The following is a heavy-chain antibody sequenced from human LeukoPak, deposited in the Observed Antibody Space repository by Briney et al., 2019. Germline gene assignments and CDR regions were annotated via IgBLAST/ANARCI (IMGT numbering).Heavy chain of an antibody. CDR1: GGTFSSYA. CDR3: ARGTAAVTGGYYYYYGMDV. D-gene: IGHD6-13*01. V-gene: IGHV1-69*04. J-gene: IGHJ6*02. CDR2: IIPILGIA. Sequence: ASVKVSCKASGGTFSSYAISWVRQAPGQGLEWMGRIIPILGIANYAQKFQGRVTITADKSTSTAYMELSSLRSEDTAVYYCARGTAAVTGGYYYYYGMDVWGQGITVTVSS.